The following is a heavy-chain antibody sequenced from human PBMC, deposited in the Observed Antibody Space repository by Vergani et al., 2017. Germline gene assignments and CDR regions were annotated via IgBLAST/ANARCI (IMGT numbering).Heavy chain of an antibody. CDR1: GFTFSNAW. Sequence: EVQLVESGGGLVKPGGSLRLSCAASGFTFSNAWMSWVRQAPGKGLEWVGRIKSKTDGGTTDYAAPVKGRFTISRDDPKNTLYLQMNSLKTEDTAVYYCTTEPFSSGWPGYWGQGTLVTVSS. CDR2: IKSKTDGGTT. V-gene: IGHV3-15*01. D-gene: IGHD6-19*01. J-gene: IGHJ4*02. CDR3: TTEPFSSGWPGY.